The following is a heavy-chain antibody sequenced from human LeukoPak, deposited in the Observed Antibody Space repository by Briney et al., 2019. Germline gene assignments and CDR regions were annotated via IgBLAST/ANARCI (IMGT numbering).Heavy chain of an antibody. J-gene: IGHJ3*02. CDR3: ASGVAAAGNDAFDI. CDR2: IYSGGST. D-gene: IGHD6-13*01. V-gene: IGHV3-66*01. Sequence: GGSLRLSCAASGFTVSSNYMSWVRQAPGRGLEWVSVIYSGGSTYYADSVKGRFTISRDNSKNTLYLQMNSLRAEDTAVYYCASGVAAAGNDAFDIWGQGTMVTVSS. CDR1: GFTVSSNY.